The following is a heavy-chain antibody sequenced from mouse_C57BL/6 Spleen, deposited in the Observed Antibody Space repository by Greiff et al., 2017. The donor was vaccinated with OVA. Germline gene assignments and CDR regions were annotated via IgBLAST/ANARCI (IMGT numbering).Heavy chain of an antibody. CDR1: GYSFTSGYY. Sequence: DVKLQESGPGLVKPSQSLSLTCSVTGYSFTSGYYWNWIRQFPGNKLEWMGYISYDGSNNYNPSLKNRTPITRDTSKNQFFLMLNSVTTEDTATYYCARDYCGGDYAMDYWGQGTSVTVSS. J-gene: IGHJ4*01. D-gene: IGHD1-1*01. CDR2: ISYDGSN. V-gene: IGHV3-6*01. CDR3: ARDYCGGDYAMDY.